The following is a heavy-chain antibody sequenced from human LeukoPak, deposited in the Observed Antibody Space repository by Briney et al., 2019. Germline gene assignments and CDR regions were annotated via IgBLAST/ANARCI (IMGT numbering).Heavy chain of an antibody. V-gene: IGHV4-34*01. Sequence: SETLSLTCAVYGGSFSGYYWSWIRQPPGKGLEWIGEINHSGSTNYNPSLKSRVTISVDTSKNQFSLKLSSVTAAVTAVYYCARGIIPYYDFWSGSRPPYYFDYWGQGTLVTVSS. CDR3: ARGIIPYYDFWSGSRPPYYFDY. J-gene: IGHJ4*02. CDR2: INHSGST. CDR1: GGSFSGYY. D-gene: IGHD3-3*01.